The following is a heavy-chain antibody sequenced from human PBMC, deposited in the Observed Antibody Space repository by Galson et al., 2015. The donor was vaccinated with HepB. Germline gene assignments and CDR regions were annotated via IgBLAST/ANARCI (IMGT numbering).Heavy chain of an antibody. CDR3: AREPNYDSSSYYFDY. D-gene: IGHD3-22*01. CDR2: ISSSTSTI. J-gene: IGHJ4*02. V-gene: IGHV3-48*01. CDR1: GFTFSNYP. Sequence: SLRLSCAASGFTFSNYPMNWVRQAPGKGLEWVSYISSSTSTIYYADSVKGRFTISRDNAKNSLYLQMNSLRAEDTAVYYCAREPNYDSSSYYFDYWGQGTLVTVSS.